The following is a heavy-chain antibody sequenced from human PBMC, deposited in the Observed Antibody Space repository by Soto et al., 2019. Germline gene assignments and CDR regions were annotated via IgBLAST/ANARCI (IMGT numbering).Heavy chain of an antibody. D-gene: IGHD6-19*01. V-gene: IGHV1-69*01. CDR1: GVPFSSYA. CDR3: ARGSHSPGIAVAGYYY. CDR2: IIPIFGTA. Sequence: QVQLVQSGAEVKKPGSSVKVSCKASGVPFSSYAISWVRQAPGQGLEWMGGIIPIFGTANYAQKFQGRVTITADESTTTAYLEVSSLTSEDTAMYYCARGSHSPGIAVAGYYYWGQGTLVTGSS. J-gene: IGHJ4*02.